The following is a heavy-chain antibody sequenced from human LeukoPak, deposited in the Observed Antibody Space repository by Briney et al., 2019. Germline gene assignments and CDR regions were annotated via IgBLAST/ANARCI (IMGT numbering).Heavy chain of an antibody. Sequence: GASVKVSCKASGYTFTGYYMHWVRQAPGQGLEWMGWINPNSGGTNYAQKFQGRVTMTRDTSISTAYMELSRLRSDDTAVYYCAREKYCSSTSCYNMGLRFDPWGQGTLVTVSS. V-gene: IGHV1-2*02. CDR2: INPNSGGT. D-gene: IGHD2-2*01. CDR3: AREKYCSSTSCYNMGLRFDP. CDR1: GYTFTGYY. J-gene: IGHJ5*02.